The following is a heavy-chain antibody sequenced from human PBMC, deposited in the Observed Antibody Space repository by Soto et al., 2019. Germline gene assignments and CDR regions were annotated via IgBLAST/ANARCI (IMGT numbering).Heavy chain of an antibody. CDR1: GFTFSSYG. CDR2: VSAGGRDT. J-gene: IGHJ6*01. V-gene: IGHV3-23*01. D-gene: IGHD2-2*01. CDR3: AKRSSREQYSGMDR. Sequence: LGVSLRLSCAAYGFTFSSYGMNWVRQAPGEGLEWVAGVSAGGRDTSYADSVKGRFTISRDNSKDTLYLQMNSLRAEDTAVYYGAKRSSREQYSGMDRCGQVTTVAVSS.